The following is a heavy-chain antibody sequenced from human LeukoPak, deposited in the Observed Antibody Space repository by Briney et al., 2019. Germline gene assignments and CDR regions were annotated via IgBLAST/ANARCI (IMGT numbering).Heavy chain of an antibody. CDR3: ARGGRSSSGSGDY. V-gene: IGHV3-21*01. J-gene: IGHJ4*02. D-gene: IGHD6-6*01. CDR1: GFTFSSYS. Sequence: GGSLRLSCAASGFTFSSYSMNWVRQAPGKGLEWVSSISSSSSYIYYADSVKGRFTISRDNAKNSLYLQMNSLRAEDTAVYYCARGGRSSSGSGDYWGQGTLVTVSS. CDR2: ISSSSSYI.